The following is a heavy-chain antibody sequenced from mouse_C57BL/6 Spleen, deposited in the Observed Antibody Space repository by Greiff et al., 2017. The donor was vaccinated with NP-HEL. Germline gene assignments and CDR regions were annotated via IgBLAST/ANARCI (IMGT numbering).Heavy chain of an antibody. CDR1: GFTFNTYA. J-gene: IGHJ4*01. Sequence: EVMLVESGGGLVQPKGSLKLSCAASGFTFNTYAMHWVRQAPGKGLEWVARMRSKSSNYATYYADSVKDRFTISRDDSQSMLYLQMNNLKTEDTAMYYCVRGSSYYYAMDYWGQGTSVTSPQ. CDR2: MRSKSSNYAT. V-gene: IGHV10-3*01. CDR3: VRGSSYYYAMDY.